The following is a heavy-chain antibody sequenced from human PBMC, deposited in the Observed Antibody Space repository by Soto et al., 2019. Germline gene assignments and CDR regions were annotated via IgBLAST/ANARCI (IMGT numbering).Heavy chain of an antibody. J-gene: IGHJ4*02. Sequence: GASVKVSCKASEYSFGDYYLHWLRQAPGQGLEWMGWINLNDGGTNYARKFQGRVTMTSDKSITTVYMELSSLRSDDTAVYYCVRDAPSQQSIFDHWGQGTLVTVSS. CDR1: EYSFGDYY. CDR2: INLNDGGT. CDR3: VRDAPSQQSIFDH. V-gene: IGHV1-2*02. D-gene: IGHD6-13*01.